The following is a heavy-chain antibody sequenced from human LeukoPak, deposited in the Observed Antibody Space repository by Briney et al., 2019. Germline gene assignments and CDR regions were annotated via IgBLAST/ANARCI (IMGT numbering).Heavy chain of an antibody. J-gene: IGHJ4*02. Sequence: PGGSLRLSCAASGFTFSSCSMTWVRQAPGKGLEWVSYISSSSSSTIYYADSVKGRFNISRDNAKNSLCLQMNSLRDEDTAVYYCARVGTTGIDFDYWGQGTLVTVSS. CDR3: ARVGTTGIDFDY. CDR1: GFTFSSCS. V-gene: IGHV3-48*02. D-gene: IGHD1-1*01. CDR2: ISSSSSSTI.